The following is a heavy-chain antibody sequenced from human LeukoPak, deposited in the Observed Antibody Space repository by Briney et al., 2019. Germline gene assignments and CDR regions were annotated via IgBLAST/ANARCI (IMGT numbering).Heavy chain of an antibody. CDR3: ARHVYSSSSAYYFDY. Sequence: GGSLRLSCAASGFTFSDYYMSWIRQAPGKGLEWVSYISSSGSTIYYADSVKGRFTISRDNAKNSLYLQMNSLRAEDTAVYYCARHVYSSSSAYYFDYWGQGTLVIVSS. D-gene: IGHD6-6*01. V-gene: IGHV3-11*04. CDR2: ISSSGSTI. CDR1: GFTFSDYY. J-gene: IGHJ4*02.